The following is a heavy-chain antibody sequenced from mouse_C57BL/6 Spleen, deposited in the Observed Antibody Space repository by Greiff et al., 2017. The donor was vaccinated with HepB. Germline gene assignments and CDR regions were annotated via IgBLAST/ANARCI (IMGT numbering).Heavy chain of an antibody. J-gene: IGHJ4*01. CDR2: IDPEDGDT. V-gene: IGHV14-1*01. Sequence: SGAELVRPGASVKLSCTASGFNIKDYYMHWVKQRPEQGLEWIGRIDPEDGDTEYAPKFQGKATMTADTSSNTAYLQLSSLTSEDTAVYYCTPDGYYFFYAMDYWGQGTSVTVSS. CDR1: GFNIKDYY. CDR3: TPDGYYFFYAMDY. D-gene: IGHD2-3*01.